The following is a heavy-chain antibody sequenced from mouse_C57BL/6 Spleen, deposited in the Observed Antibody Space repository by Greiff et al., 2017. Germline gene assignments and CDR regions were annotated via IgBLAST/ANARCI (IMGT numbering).Heavy chain of an antibody. V-gene: IGHV1-81*01. CDR2: IYPRSGHT. Sequence: QVQLQQSGAELARPGASVKLSCKASGYTFTSYGISWVKQSTGQGLEWIGEIYPRSGHTSYNEKFKGKATLTADKSSSTAYMELRSLPSEDSAVYFCARKGDEYDYPWYFDVWGTGTTVTVSS. CDR3: ARKGDEYDYPWYFDV. J-gene: IGHJ1*03. CDR1: GYTFTSYG. D-gene: IGHD2-4*01.